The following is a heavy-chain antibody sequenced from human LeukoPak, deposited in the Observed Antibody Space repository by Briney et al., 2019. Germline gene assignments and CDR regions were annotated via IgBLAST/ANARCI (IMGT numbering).Heavy chain of an antibody. V-gene: IGHV4-39*01. D-gene: IGHD3-10*01. CDR2: IYYSGST. CDR1: GGSISSYY. CDR3: ARHRSGSLYAFDI. J-gene: IGHJ3*02. Sequence: SETLSLTCTVSGGSISSYYWGWIRQPPGKGLEWIGSIYYSGSTYYNPSLKSRVTISVDTSKNQFSLKLSSVTAADTAVYYCARHRSGSLYAFDIWGQGTMVTVSS.